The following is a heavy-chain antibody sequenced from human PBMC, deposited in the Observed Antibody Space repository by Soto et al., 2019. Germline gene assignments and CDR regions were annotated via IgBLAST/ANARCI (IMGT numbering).Heavy chain of an antibody. Sequence: SETLSLTCTVSGGSISSGGYYWSWIRQHTGKGLEWIGYIYYSGSTYYNPSLKSRVTISVDTSKNQFSLKLSSVTAADTAVYYCARGPTDEYTAIYYYYGMDVWGQGTTVTVYS. CDR2: IYYSGST. V-gene: IGHV4-31*03. D-gene: IGHD4-17*01. J-gene: IGHJ6*02. CDR3: ARGPTDEYTAIYYYYGMDV. CDR1: GGSISSGGYY.